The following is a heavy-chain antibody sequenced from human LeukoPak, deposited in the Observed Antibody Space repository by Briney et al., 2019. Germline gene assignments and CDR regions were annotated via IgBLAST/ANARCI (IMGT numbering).Heavy chain of an antibody. CDR1: GFTVSSSY. Sequence: GGSLRLSCAASGFTVSSSYMSWVRQAPGKGLEWVSVIYSGGSTYYADSVKGRFTISRDNSKNTLYLQMNSLRAEDTAVYYCARRLNYYDSSGYSVLFDYWGQGTLVTVSS. CDR3: ARRLNYYDSSGYSVLFDY. D-gene: IGHD3-22*01. V-gene: IGHV3-66*01. CDR2: IYSGGST. J-gene: IGHJ4*02.